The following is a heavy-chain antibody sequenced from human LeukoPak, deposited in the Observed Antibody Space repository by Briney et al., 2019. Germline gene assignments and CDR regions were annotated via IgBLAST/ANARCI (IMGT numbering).Heavy chain of an antibody. J-gene: IGHJ4*02. CDR3: ANQGRLVWYYFDY. CDR1: GFTFSSYA. CDR2: ISGSGGST. Sequence: PGGSLRLSCAASGFTFSSYAMSWVRQAPGKGLEWVSAISGSGGSTYYADSVKGRFTISRDSSKNTLYLQMNSLRAEDTAVYYCANQGRLVWYYFDYWGQGTLVTVSS. D-gene: IGHD6-19*01. V-gene: IGHV3-23*01.